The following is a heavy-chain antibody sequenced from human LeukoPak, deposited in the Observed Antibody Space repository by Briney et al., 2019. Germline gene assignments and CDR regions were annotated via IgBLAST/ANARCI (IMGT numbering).Heavy chain of an antibody. D-gene: IGHD2-2*01. CDR2: INPNSGGT. V-gene: IGHV1-2*02. J-gene: IGHJ6*03. CDR1: GYTFTGYY. CDR3: ASSPPLGYCSSTSCPDYYYYYMDV. Sequence: GASVKVSCKTSGYTFTGYYMHWVRQAPGQGLEWMGWINPNSGGTNYAQKFQGRVTMTRDTSISTAYMELSRLRSDDTAVYYCASSPPLGYCSSTSCPDYYYYYMDVWGKGTTVTVSS.